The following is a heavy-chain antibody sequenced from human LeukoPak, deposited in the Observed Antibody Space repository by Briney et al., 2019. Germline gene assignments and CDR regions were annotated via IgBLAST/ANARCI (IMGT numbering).Heavy chain of an antibody. V-gene: IGHV3-11*01. J-gene: IGHJ4*02. CDR3: ASDIVATSGDF. CDR1: GFTFSDYY. D-gene: IGHD5-12*01. Sequence: GGSLRLSCAASGFTFSDYYMSWVRQAPGKGLEWVAYITSSGDDIYYADSVKGRFTISRDNAKNALFLRMSSLRVEDTATYYCASDIVATSGDFWGQGTLVSVSS. CDR2: ITSSGDDI.